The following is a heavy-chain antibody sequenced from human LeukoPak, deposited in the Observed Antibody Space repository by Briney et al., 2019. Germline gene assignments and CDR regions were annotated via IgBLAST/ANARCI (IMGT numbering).Heavy chain of an antibody. J-gene: IGHJ6*02. CDR2: IYSGGST. CDR3: ARDKVGYTYGYVRAHYGMDV. V-gene: IGHV3-66*01. D-gene: IGHD5-18*01. CDR1: GFNVANNY. Sequence: GGSLRLSCVASGFNVANNYMSWVRQAPGKGLEWVSVIYSGGSTNYADSVKGRFIISRDNSKSTLFLQMNSLRAEDTAVYYCARDKVGYTYGYVRAHYGMDVWGQGTTVIVSS.